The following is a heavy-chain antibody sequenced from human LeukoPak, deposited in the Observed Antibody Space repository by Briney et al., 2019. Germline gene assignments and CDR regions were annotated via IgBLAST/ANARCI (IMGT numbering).Heavy chain of an antibody. V-gene: IGHV3-74*01. Sequence: GGSLRLSCAASGFTFSSCWMHWVRQVPGKGLVWVSRISTDGSSTNYADSVKGRFTISRDNAKNTLHLQMNSLRAEDTAVYYCARDPNYYDSRGYADYWGQGTLVTVSS. CDR3: ARDPNYYDSRGYADY. D-gene: IGHD3-22*01. CDR2: ISTDGSST. CDR1: GFTFSSCW. J-gene: IGHJ4*02.